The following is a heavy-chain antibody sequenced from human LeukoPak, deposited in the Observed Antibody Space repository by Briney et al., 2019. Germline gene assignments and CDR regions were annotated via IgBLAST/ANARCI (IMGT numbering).Heavy chain of an antibody. J-gene: IGHJ5*02. CDR3: AGLIRPGWFDP. V-gene: IGHV4-59*08. CDR2: IYYSGST. Sequence: SETLSLTCTVSGGSLSSYYWSWLRQPPGKGLEWIGYIYYSGSTNYNPSLKSRVTISVDTSKNQFSLKLSSVTAADTAVYYCAGLIRPGWFDPWGQGTLVTVSS. D-gene: IGHD1-14*01. CDR1: GGSLSSYY.